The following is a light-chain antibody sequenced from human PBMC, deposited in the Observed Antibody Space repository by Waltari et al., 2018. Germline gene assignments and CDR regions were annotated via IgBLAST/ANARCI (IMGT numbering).Light chain of an antibody. CDR1: QSLFYSSTNKSY. J-gene: IGKJ1*01. Sequence: DIVMTQSPDSLAVSLGETATIKCRSSQSLFYSSTNKSYLTWWQQKPGQPPNLRIYWASTRESGVPDRFTGSGSGTDFSLTISGLQAEDVALYYFHQYYTNSWAFGQGTKVEIK. CDR2: WAS. CDR3: HQYYTNSWA. V-gene: IGKV4-1*01.